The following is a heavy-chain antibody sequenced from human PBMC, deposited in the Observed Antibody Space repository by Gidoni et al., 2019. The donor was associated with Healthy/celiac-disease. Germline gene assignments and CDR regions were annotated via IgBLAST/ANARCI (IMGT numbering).Heavy chain of an antibody. Sequence: EVQLVESGGGLVKPGRSLRLSCTASGFTFGDYAMSWFRQTPGKGLEGVDFIRSKDYGGTTEYAASVKGRVTISRDDSKSKADLQMNSLKTEDTAVYYCTRDRDGGDAFDIWGQGTMVTVSS. J-gene: IGHJ3*02. CDR1: GFTFGDYA. CDR2: IRSKDYGGTT. V-gene: IGHV3-49*05. D-gene: IGHD4-17*01. CDR3: TRDRDGGDAFDI.